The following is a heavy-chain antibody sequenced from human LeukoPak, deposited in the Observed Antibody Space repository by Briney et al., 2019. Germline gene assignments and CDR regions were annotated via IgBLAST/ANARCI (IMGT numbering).Heavy chain of an antibody. Sequence: GGSLRLSCAASGFTFSSYGMHWVRQAPGKGLEWVAFIRYDGSNKYYADSVKGRFTISRDNSKNTLYLQMNSLRAEDTAAYYCAKDRRGRYSSGCLDYWGQGTLVTVSS. CDR2: IRYDGSNK. CDR1: GFTFSSYG. J-gene: IGHJ4*02. CDR3: AKDRRGRYSSGCLDY. V-gene: IGHV3-30*02. D-gene: IGHD6-19*01.